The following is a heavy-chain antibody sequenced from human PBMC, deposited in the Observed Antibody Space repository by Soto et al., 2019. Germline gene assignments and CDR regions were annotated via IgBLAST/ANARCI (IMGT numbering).Heavy chain of an antibody. CDR3: AKSLFNYYDSSGYYDAFDI. D-gene: IGHD3-22*01. CDR1: GFTFSSYA. CDR2: ISGSGGST. V-gene: IGHV3-23*01. J-gene: IGHJ3*02. Sequence: GGSLRLSCAASGFTFSSYAMSWVRQAPGKGLEWVSAISGSGGSTYYADSVKGRFTISRDNSKNTLYLQMNSLRAEDTAVYSCAKSLFNYYDSSGYYDAFDIRGQGTRVTVS.